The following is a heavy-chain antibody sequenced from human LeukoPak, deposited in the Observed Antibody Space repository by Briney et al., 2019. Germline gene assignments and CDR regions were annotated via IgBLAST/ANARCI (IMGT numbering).Heavy chain of an antibody. V-gene: IGHV3-23*01. CDR2: IIGSGVNT. Sequence: GGSLTLSCAASGFTFYNYAMSWVRQAPGKGLEWAPHIIGSGVNTYYADSVKGRFTISRCNSKNTLYLQLNSLRGEDTAIYYCARDTSFNYGAHAMDVWGQGPTVTVSS. J-gene: IGHJ6*02. CDR3: ARDTSFNYGAHAMDV. CDR1: GFTFYNYA. D-gene: IGHD4/OR15-4a*01.